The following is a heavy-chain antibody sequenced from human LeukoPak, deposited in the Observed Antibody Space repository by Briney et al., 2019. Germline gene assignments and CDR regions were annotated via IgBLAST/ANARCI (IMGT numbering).Heavy chain of an antibody. J-gene: IGHJ4*02. CDR3: ARDQGGSYSY. CDR1: GFTFSSYG. Sequence: GGSLRLSCAASGFTFSSYGMHWVRQAPGKGLEWVSFIRYDGSNEYYADSVRGRFTISRDNAKNSLYLQMNSLRVEDTAVYYCARDQGGSYSYWGQGTLVTVSS. CDR2: IRYDGSNE. D-gene: IGHD1-26*01. V-gene: IGHV3-30*02.